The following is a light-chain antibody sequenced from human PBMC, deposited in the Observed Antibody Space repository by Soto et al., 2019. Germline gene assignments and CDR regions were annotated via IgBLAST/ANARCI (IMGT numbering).Light chain of an antibody. V-gene: IGKV4-1*01. CDR3: QQYYSTPFA. CDR1: QTVLYSSNNKNY. Sequence: DIVMTQSPDSLAVSLGERTTINCKSSQTVLYSSNNKNYLAWYQQKPGQPPKLLIYWASTRESGVPARFSGSGSGTDFTLTISSLQAEDVGLYYCQQYYSTPFAFGGGTKVEIK. CDR2: WAS. J-gene: IGKJ4*01.